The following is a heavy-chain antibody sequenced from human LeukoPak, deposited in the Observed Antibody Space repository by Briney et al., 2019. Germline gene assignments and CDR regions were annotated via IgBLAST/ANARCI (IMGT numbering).Heavy chain of an antibody. D-gene: IGHD4-17*01. CDR3: TRDRGYGDDSFDP. CDR1: GYTLTELS. CDR2: IGAYNGDT. V-gene: IGHV1-18*01. Sequence: ASVKVSCKVSGYTLTELSMHWVRQAPGKGLEWMGRIGAYNGDTNYAQKLQDRVTMTTDTSTSTAYMELRSLRSDDTAVYYCTRDRGYGDDSFDPWGQGTLVSVSS. J-gene: IGHJ5*02.